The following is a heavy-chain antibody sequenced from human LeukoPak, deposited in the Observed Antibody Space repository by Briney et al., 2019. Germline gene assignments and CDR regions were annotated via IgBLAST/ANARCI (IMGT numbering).Heavy chain of an antibody. D-gene: IGHD2-15*01. CDR3: ARFYGLGGFQKYYFEY. J-gene: IGHJ4*02. CDR1: GYTFTDYY. V-gene: IGHV1-2*02. Sequence: ASVKVSCKASGYTFTDYYIHWVRQAPGQGLEWMGWINPNSGGTNFAEKFQSRVTMTRDTSTSTVHMELSRLTSDDTAVYYCARFYGLGGFQKYYFEYWGQGTLVTVSS. CDR2: INPNSGGT.